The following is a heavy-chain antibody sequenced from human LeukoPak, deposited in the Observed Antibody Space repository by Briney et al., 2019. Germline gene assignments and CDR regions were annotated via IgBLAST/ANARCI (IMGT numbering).Heavy chain of an antibody. CDR3: ARVAETVITIFGVVMDY. CDR2: IYYSGST. CDR1: GGSISSYY. Sequence: SETLSLTCSVSGGSISSYYWSWIRQPPGKGLEWIGYIYYSGSTNYNPSLKSRVTISVDTSKNQFSLRLSSVTAADTAVYYCARVAETVITIFGVVMDYWGQGTLVTVSS. D-gene: IGHD3-3*01. V-gene: IGHV4-59*01. J-gene: IGHJ4*02.